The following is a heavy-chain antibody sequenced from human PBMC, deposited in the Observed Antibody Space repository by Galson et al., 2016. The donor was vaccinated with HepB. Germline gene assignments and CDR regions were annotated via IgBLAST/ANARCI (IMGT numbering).Heavy chain of an antibody. Sequence: LRLSCAASGFTFSHYGMHWVRQAPGKGLEWVAVIWYDRGKEYYTESVKGRFTISRDNSKNTLYLEMNTLRVEDTAVYYCARDLWGDCRTTTCSHLDSWGQGTLVTVSS. V-gene: IGHV3-33*01. CDR2: IWYDRGKE. J-gene: IGHJ4*02. CDR1: GFTFSHYG. D-gene: IGHD1-14*01. CDR3: ARDLWGDCRTTTCSHLDS.